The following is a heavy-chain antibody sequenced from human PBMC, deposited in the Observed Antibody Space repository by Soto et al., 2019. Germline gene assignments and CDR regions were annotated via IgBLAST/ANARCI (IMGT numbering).Heavy chain of an antibody. D-gene: IGHD3-22*01. V-gene: IGHV3-30-3*01. Sequence: EGPPGGSLRLSCAASGFTFSSYAMHWVRQAPGKGLEWVAVISYDGSNKYYADSVKGRFTISRDNSKNTLYLQMNSLRAEDTAVYYCARDQFNDDSNESHYYGMEVWGEGTMVTVSS. CDR3: ARDQFNDDSNESHYYGMEV. J-gene: IGHJ6*04. CDR1: GFTFSSYA. CDR2: ISYDGSNK.